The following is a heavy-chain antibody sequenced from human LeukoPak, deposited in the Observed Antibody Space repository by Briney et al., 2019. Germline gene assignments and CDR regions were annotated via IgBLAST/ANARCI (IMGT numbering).Heavy chain of an antibody. CDR2: ISGRGGST. D-gene: IGHD6-19*01. CDR3: AKDAMAVAGNVNWFDP. Sequence: GGSLRLSCAASGFTFSTHAMNWVRQAPGKGLEWVSGISGRGGSTYYADSVKGRFTISRDNSKNTLYLQMIALRAEDTAVYYCAKDAMAVAGNVNWFDPWGQGTLVTVSS. V-gene: IGHV3-23*01. J-gene: IGHJ5*02. CDR1: GFTFSTHA.